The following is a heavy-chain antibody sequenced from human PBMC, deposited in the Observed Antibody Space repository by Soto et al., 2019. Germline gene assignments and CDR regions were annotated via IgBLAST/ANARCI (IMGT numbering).Heavy chain of an antibody. CDR1: VGSISGHL. V-gene: IGHV4-59*11. CDR3: ARYGSGSGWL. Sequence: PSETLALACHVSVGSISGHLWSWIRQPPGKGLEWIGYMYFSGSTNYNPSLKSRVTISVDTSKNQFSLKLSSMTAADTAVYYCARYGSGSGWLGGQGTMVTVSS. D-gene: IGHD6-19*01. J-gene: IGHJ4*02. CDR2: MYFSGST.